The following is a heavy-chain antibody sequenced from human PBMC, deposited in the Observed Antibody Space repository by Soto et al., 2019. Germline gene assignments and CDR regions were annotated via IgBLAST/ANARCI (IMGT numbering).Heavy chain of an antibody. Sequence: GESLKISCKGSGYSFTSYWIGWVRQMPGKGLEWMGIIYPGDSDTRYSPSFQGQVTISADKSISTAYLQWSSLKASDTAMYYCARQSRDGYNYENWFDPWGQGTLVTVSS. CDR1: GYSFTSYW. CDR2: IYPGDSDT. D-gene: IGHD5-12*01. J-gene: IGHJ5*02. CDR3: ARQSRDGYNYENWFDP. V-gene: IGHV5-51*01.